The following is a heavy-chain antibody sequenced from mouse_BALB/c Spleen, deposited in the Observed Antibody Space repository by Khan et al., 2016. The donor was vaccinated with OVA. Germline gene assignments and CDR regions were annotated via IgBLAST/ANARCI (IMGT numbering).Heavy chain of an antibody. Sequence: EVELVESGGGLVRPGGSLKLSCAASGFSFSSYSMSWVRQTPEKRLEWVATISSGGTYTYYPDSVKGRFTISRDNAKNTLYLQMSSLKSEDTAMYYCPRHRGYYGHNADFDYWGQGTTLTVSS. CDR3: PRHRGYYGHNADFDY. J-gene: IGHJ2*01. CDR1: GFSFSSYS. D-gene: IGHD1-1*01. V-gene: IGHV5-6-4*01. CDR2: ISSGGTYT.